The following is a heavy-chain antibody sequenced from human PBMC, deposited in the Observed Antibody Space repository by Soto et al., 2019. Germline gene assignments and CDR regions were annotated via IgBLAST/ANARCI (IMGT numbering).Heavy chain of an antibody. CDR3: ARVSAGSWYFDL. Sequence: QVQLQESGPGLVKPSETLSLTCTVSGGSISSYYWSWIRQPPGKGLEWIGYIYYSGSTNYNPFLKSRVTISVDTSQNQCSLKRSSVTAADTAVYYCARVSAGSWYFDLWGRGTLVTVSS. CDR2: IYYSGST. J-gene: IGHJ2*01. CDR1: GGSISSYY. V-gene: IGHV4-59*01. D-gene: IGHD6-19*01.